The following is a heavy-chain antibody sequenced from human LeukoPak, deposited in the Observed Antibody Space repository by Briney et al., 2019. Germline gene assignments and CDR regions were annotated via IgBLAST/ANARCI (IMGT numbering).Heavy chain of an antibody. CDR1: GSTFSSYA. J-gene: IGHJ4*02. V-gene: IGHV3-23*01. CDR3: AKPLDSSGYYYVNYFDY. D-gene: IGHD3-22*01. Sequence: PGGSLRLSCAASGSTFSSYAMSWVRQAPGKGLEWVSAISGSGGSTYYADSVKGRFTISRDNSKNTLYLQMNSLRAEDTAVYYCAKPLDSSGYYYVNYFDYWGQGTLVTVSS. CDR2: ISGSGGST.